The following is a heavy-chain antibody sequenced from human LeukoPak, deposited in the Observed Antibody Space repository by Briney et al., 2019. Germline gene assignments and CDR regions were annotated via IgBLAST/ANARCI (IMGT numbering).Heavy chain of an antibody. J-gene: IGHJ3*02. Sequence: SETLSLTCTASGGSISSYYWSWIRQPARKGLEWIGRIYTSGSTNYNPSLKSRVTMSVDTSKSQFSLKLSSVTAADTAVYYCARELGYCSGGSCYFNAFDIWGQGTMVTVSS. D-gene: IGHD2-15*01. CDR2: IYTSGST. CDR1: GGSISSYY. V-gene: IGHV4-4*07. CDR3: ARELGYCSGGSCYFNAFDI.